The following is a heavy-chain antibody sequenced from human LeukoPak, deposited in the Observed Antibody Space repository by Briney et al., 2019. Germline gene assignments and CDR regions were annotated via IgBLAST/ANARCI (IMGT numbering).Heavy chain of an antibody. V-gene: IGHV4-31*03. CDR1: GGSISSGGYY. CDR3: ARDGVFRGTARSNYYGMDV. Sequence: SETLSLTCTVSGGSISSGGYYWSWIRQHPGKGLEWIGYIYYSGSTYYNPSLKSRVTISVDTSKNQFSLKLSSVTAADTAVYYCARDGVFRGTARSNYYGMDVWGQGTTVTVSS. J-gene: IGHJ6*02. CDR2: IYYSGST. D-gene: IGHD3-10*01.